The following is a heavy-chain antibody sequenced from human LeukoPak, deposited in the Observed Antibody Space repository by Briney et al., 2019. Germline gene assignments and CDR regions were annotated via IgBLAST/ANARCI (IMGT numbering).Heavy chain of an antibody. D-gene: IGHD4-11*01. CDR1: GFTFSSYA. CDR3: ARDWSSKYPFYYGMDV. Sequence: GGSLRLSCAASGFTFSSYAMHWVRQAPGKGLEWMAVMSYDGSNKYYADSVKGRFTISRDNSKNTLYLQMNSLRAEDTAVYYCARDWSSKYPFYYGMDVWGRGTTVTVSS. V-gene: IGHV3-30-3*01. J-gene: IGHJ6*02. CDR2: MSYDGSNK.